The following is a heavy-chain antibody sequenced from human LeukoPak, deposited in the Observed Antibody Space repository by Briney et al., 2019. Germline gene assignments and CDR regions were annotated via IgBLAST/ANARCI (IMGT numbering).Heavy chain of an antibody. D-gene: IGHD2-15*01. CDR3: ARVILPFYAMDV. J-gene: IGHJ6*02. CDR1: GFTVSSNY. V-gene: IGHV3-53*04. Sequence: GGSLRLSCAASGFTVSSNYMSWVRQAPGRGLEWVSVIYSGRNMYYADSVKGRFTISRHNSKNTLYLQMDSLRPEDTAVYYCARVILPFYAMDVWGQGTTVTVSS. CDR2: IYSGRNM.